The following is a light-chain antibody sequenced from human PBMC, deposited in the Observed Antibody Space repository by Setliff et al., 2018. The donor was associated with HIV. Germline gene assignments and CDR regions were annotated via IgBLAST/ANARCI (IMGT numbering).Light chain of an antibody. V-gene: IGKV1-5*03. CDR1: QSISTW. CDR3: QHYNSYSQT. J-gene: IGKJ1*01. Sequence: DFQMTQSPSTLSASVGDRVTITCRASQSISTWLAWYQQKPGKAPKLLIYKASSLESGVPSRFSGSGSGTEFTLTISSLQPDDFATYYCQHYNSYSQTFGQGTKV. CDR2: KAS.